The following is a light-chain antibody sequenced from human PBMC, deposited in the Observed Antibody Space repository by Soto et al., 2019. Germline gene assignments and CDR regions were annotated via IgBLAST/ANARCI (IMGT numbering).Light chain of an antibody. CDR1: QSVSSY. J-gene: IGKJ4*01. CDR2: DAS. V-gene: IGKV3-11*01. Sequence: EIVLTQSPATLSLSPGERATLSCRASQSVSSYLAWYQQKPGQAPRLLIYDASNRATGIPARFSGSGSGTDFPLTISSLEHEDFEVYYCQQRSNWPLTFGGGTKVEIK. CDR3: QQRSNWPLT.